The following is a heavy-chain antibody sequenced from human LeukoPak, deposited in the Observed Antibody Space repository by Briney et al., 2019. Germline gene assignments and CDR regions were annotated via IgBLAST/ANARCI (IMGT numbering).Heavy chain of an antibody. CDR3: ARGTFYTAHFDY. CDR2: ISSSSSPI. Sequence: RSGGSLRLSCAASGFTFSSYSMNWVRQAPGKGLEWASYISSSSSPIYYADSVKGRFTISRDNAKNSLYLQMNSLRDEDTAVYYCARGTFYTAHFDYWGQGTLVTVSS. CDR1: GFTFSSYS. V-gene: IGHV3-48*02. J-gene: IGHJ4*02. D-gene: IGHD2/OR15-2a*01.